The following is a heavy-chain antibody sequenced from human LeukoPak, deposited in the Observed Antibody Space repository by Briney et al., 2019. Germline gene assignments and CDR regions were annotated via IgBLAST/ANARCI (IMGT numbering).Heavy chain of an antibody. V-gene: IGHV1-2*02. D-gene: IGHD5-12*01. CDR3: ARGSGYLDIVAPRDY. CDR2: INPNSGDT. Sequence: ASVKVSCKATGYTFTGYYMHWARQAPGQGLEWMGWINPNSGDTNFAQKFQGRVTMTRDTSISTAYMELGRLRSDDTAVYYCARGSGYLDIVAPRDYWGQGTLVTVSS. CDR1: GYTFTGYY. J-gene: IGHJ4*02.